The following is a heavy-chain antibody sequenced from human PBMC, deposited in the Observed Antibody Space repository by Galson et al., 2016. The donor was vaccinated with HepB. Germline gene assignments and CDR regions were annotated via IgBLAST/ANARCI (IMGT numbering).Heavy chain of an antibody. D-gene: IGHD2-2*01. CDR2: ISGSGGTT. Sequence: SLRLSCAASGFTFTNYAMTWVRQAPGKGLEWVSGISGSGGTTYYADSVKGRFTISRDNSKDTVYLQMSSLRVEDTALYFCAKTTYQLICENWGQGTLVTVSS. CDR3: AKTTYQLICEN. CDR1: GFTFTNYA. J-gene: IGHJ4*02. V-gene: IGHV3-23*01.